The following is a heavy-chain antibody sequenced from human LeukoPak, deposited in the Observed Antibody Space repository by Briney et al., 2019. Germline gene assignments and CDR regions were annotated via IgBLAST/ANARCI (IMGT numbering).Heavy chain of an antibody. Sequence: PGGSLRLSCAASGFTFSSYGMHWVRQAPGKGLEWVAFIRYDGSNKYYADSVKGRFTISRDNSKNTLYLQMNSLRAEDTAVYYCAKDEGILTGYPGAFDIWGQGTMVTVSS. V-gene: IGHV3-30*02. CDR1: GFTFSSYG. D-gene: IGHD3-9*01. J-gene: IGHJ3*02. CDR2: IRYDGSNK. CDR3: AKDEGILTGYPGAFDI.